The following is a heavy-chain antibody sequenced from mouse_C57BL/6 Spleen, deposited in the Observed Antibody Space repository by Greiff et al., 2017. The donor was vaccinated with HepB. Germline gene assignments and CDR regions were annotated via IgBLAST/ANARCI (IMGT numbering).Heavy chain of an antibody. D-gene: IGHD2-4*01. CDR2: IYPGDGDT. Sequence: VQLQQSGAELVKPGASVKISCKASGYAFSSYWMNWVKQRPGKGLEWIGQIYPGDGDTNYNGKFKGKATLTADKSSSTAYMQLSSLTSEDSAVYFCARFDYLYYFDYWGQGTTLTVSS. J-gene: IGHJ2*01. CDR1: GYAFSSYW. V-gene: IGHV1-80*01. CDR3: ARFDYLYYFDY.